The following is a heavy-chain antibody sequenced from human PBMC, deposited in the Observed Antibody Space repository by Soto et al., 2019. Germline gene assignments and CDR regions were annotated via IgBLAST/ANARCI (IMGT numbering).Heavy chain of an antibody. CDR3: AREADGGNGGDAFDI. J-gene: IGHJ3*02. CDR2: IIPIFGTA. Sequence: SVKVSCKASGGTFSSYAISWLRQAAGQGLEWMGGIIPIFGTANYAQKFQGRVTITADKSTSTAYMELSSLRSEDTAVYYCAREADGGNGGDAFDIWGQGTMVTVSS. CDR1: GGTFSSYA. V-gene: IGHV1-69*06. D-gene: IGHD2-15*01.